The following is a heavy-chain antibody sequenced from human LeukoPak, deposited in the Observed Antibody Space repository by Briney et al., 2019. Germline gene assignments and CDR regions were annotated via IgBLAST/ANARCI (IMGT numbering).Heavy chain of an antibody. D-gene: IGHD3-22*01. J-gene: IGHJ1*01. V-gene: IGHV3-30*02. CDR1: GFTFSSYG. CDR2: IRYDGSNK. CDR3: ASPPRSDTSAYPLFHQ. Sequence: GGSLRLSCAASGFTFSSYGMHWVRQAPGKGLEWVAFIRYDGSNKYYADSVKGRFTISRDNAKNSLYLQMISLRAEDTAVYYCASPPRSDTSAYPLFHQWGQGTLVTVSS.